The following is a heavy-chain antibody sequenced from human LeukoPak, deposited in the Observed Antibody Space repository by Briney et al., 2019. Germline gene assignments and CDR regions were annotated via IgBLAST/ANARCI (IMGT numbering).Heavy chain of an antibody. Sequence: PGGSLRLSCAASGFTFSSYSMNWVRQAPGKGLEWVSYISSSSSTIYYADSVKGRFTISRDNAKNSLYLQMNSLRAEDTAVYYCATTRPRDGDYFDYWGQGTLVTVSS. D-gene: IGHD4-17*01. CDR3: ATTRPRDGDYFDY. J-gene: IGHJ4*02. CDR1: GFTFSSYS. V-gene: IGHV3-48*04. CDR2: ISSSSSTI.